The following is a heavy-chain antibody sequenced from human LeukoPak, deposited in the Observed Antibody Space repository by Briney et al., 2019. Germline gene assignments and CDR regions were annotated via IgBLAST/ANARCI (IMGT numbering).Heavy chain of an antibody. CDR1: GGSISSISYY. CDR3: AVDFGSHRVVY. Sequence: PSETLSLTCTVSGGSISSISYYWGWVRQPPGKGLEWIGSIYYSGNTYYNPHNPSLKSRVTISLDTSKNQYSLRLTSVTAADTAVYYCAVDFGSHRVVYWGQGSLVTVSS. V-gene: IGHV4-39*01. CDR2: IYYSGNT. D-gene: IGHD3-3*01. J-gene: IGHJ4*01.